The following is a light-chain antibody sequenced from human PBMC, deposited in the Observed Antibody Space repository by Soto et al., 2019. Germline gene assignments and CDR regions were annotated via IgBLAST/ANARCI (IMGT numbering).Light chain of an antibody. V-gene: IGKV1-6*02. CDR1: QDISND. CDR3: LKDYNPPIS. CDR2: AAS. Sequence: AIQLTQSPSSLSASVGDRITITCRASQDISNDLGWFQQKPGKAPKLLIYAASILQTGVPSRFSGSGSGSAFSLTTTSLQPEDFATYYRLKDYNPPISSGHRTRMELK. J-gene: IGKJ5*01.